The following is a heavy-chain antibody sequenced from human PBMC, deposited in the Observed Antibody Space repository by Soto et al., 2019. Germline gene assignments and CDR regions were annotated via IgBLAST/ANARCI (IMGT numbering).Heavy chain of an antibody. J-gene: IGHJ4*02. V-gene: IGHV4-31*03. Sequence: TLSLTCTVSGVSISSGAHYWGWIRQPPGKGLEWIGYIYYSGTTYYNPSLRSRLTIPLDKSTNHFSLSLRSVTAADTAVYYCARANYDSSGYFDYWGQGGLVTVSS. CDR2: IYYSGTT. D-gene: IGHD3-22*01. CDR3: ARANYDSSGYFDY. CDR1: GVSISSGAHY.